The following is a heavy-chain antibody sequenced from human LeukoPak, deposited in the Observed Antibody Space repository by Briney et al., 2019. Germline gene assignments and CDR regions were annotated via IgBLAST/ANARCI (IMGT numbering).Heavy chain of an antibody. CDR3: AREGNYCSGGSCYGY. J-gene: IGHJ4*02. D-gene: IGHD2-15*01. V-gene: IGHV3-21*01. Sequence: GGSLRLSCAASGFTLSNAWMNWVRQAPGKGLEWVSSISSSSSYIYYADSVKGRFTISRDNAKNSLYLQMNSLRAEDTAVYYCAREGNYCSGGSCYGYWGQGTLVTVSS. CDR1: GFTLSNAW. CDR2: ISSSSSYI.